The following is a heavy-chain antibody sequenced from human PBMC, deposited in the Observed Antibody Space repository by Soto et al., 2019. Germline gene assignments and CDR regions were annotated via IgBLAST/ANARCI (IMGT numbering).Heavy chain of an antibody. CDR3: ARGNSGSYYSFDY. V-gene: IGHV3-74*01. D-gene: IGHD1-26*01. CDR1: GFTFSSYW. J-gene: IGHJ4*02. Sequence: PGGSLRLSCAASGFTFSSYWMHWVRQAPGKGLVWVSRIGSDGSSTSYADSVKGRFTISRDNAKNTLFLQMNSLRAEDTAVFFCARGNSGSYYSFDYWGQGTLVTVSS. CDR2: IGSDGSST.